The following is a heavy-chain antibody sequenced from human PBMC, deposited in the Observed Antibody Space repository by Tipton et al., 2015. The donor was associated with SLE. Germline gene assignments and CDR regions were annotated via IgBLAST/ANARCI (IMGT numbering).Heavy chain of an antibody. D-gene: IGHD1-26*01. V-gene: IGHV4-59*01. Sequence: TLSLTCAVYGGSFSGYYWSWIRQPPGKGLEWIGYIYYSGSTNYNPSLKSRVTISVDTSKNQFSLKLSSVTAADTAVYYCARGGRRDFDLWGRGTLLTVSS. CDR3: ARGGRRDFDL. CDR2: IYYSGST. J-gene: IGHJ2*01. CDR1: GGSFSGYY.